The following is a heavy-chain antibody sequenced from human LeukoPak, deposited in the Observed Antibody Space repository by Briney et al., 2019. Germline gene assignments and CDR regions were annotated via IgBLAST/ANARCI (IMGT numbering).Heavy chain of an antibody. CDR3: ARGGHRQKEF. Sequence: PGGSLRLSCAASGFSFSSYWMSWVRQAPGKGLEWVANIKGDGNGNNYVDSVKGRFTISRDNAKNSLYLQMSSLRAEDTAVYYCARGGHRQKEFWGQGTLVTVSS. D-gene: IGHD3-10*01. CDR1: GFSFSSYW. V-gene: IGHV3-7*01. J-gene: IGHJ4*02. CDR2: IKGDGNGN.